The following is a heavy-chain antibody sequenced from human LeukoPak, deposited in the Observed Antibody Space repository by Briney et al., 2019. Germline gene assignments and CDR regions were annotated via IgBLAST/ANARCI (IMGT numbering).Heavy chain of an antibody. CDR3: AKDRRGGSYYAATLDI. CDR2: ISDSGDIT. J-gene: IGHJ3*02. D-gene: IGHD1-26*01. Sequence: GGSLRLSCAASGFTFSSYAMSWVRQAPGKGREWVSGISDSGDITYYADSVKGRFTISRDNSKNTLYVQMNSLRVEDTAVYYCAKDRRGGSYYAATLDIWGQGTMVTVSS. CDR1: GFTFSSYA. V-gene: IGHV3-23*01.